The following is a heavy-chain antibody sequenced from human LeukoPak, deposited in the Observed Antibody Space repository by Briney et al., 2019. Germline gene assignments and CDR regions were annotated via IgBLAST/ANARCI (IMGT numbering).Heavy chain of an antibody. J-gene: IGHJ6*03. V-gene: IGHV3-21*01. Sequence: GGSLRLSCAASGFTFSSYSMNWVRQAPGKGLEWVSSISSSSSYIYYADSVKGRFTISRDNAKNSLYLQMNSLRAEDTAVYYCARGPSYYDYVWGTYMDVWGKGTTVTVSS. CDR1: GFTFSSYS. D-gene: IGHD3-16*01. CDR2: ISSSSSYI. CDR3: ARGPSYYDYVWGTYMDV.